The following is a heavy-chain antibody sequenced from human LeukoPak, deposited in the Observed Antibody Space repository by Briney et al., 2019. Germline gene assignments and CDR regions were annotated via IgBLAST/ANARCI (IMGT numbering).Heavy chain of an antibody. CDR2: ISWDGGST. CDR3: AKDGVPEAKVWDSSGYYYFDY. Sequence: GSLRLSCAASGFTFDDYAMHWVRQAPGKGLEWVSLISWDGGSTYYADSVKGRFTISRDNSKNSLYLQMNSLRAEDTALYCCAKDGVPEAKVWDSSGYYYFDYWGQGTLVTVSS. V-gene: IGHV3-43D*03. D-gene: IGHD3-22*01. CDR1: GFTFDDYA. J-gene: IGHJ4*02.